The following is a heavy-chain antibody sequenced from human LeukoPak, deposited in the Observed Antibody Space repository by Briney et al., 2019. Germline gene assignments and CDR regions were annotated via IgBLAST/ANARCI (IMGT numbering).Heavy chain of an antibody. V-gene: IGHV4-31*03. D-gene: IGHD3-10*01. Sequence: SSQTLSLTCTVSGGSISSGGYYWSWIRQHPGKGLEWIGYIYYSGSTYYNPSLTSRATISVDTSKNQFSLKLSSVTAADTAVYYCARWAMVRGVINYPNFDYWGQGTLVTVSS. J-gene: IGHJ4*02. CDR2: IYYSGST. CDR1: GGSISSGGYY. CDR3: ARWAMVRGVINYPNFDY.